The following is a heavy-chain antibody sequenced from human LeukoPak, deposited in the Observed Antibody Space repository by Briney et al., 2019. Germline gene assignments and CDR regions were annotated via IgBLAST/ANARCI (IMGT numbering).Heavy chain of an antibody. CDR2: INAYEGGT. V-gene: IGHV3-43*02. D-gene: IGHD2/OR15-2a*01. CDR1: GGTIDADA. CDR3: ATWVFYRALDV. Sequence: GGSLTLSCTASGGTIDADAMHWVRQPPGTGLGRVSLINAYEGGTYYSDSVKGRFSISRDNSKNSLYLQMNRLRSEDTALYYCATWVFYRALDVRGQGTTVTVSS. J-gene: IGHJ6*02.